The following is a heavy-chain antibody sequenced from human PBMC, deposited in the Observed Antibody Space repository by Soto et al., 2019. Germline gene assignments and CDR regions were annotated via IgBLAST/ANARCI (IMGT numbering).Heavy chain of an antibody. D-gene: IGHD6-6*01. CDR2: INPEGRT. J-gene: IGHJ4*02. CDR3: AKRPLAARHTDY. V-gene: IGHV3-66*04. CDR1: GLIVNNNF. Sequence: GGSLRLSCEASGLIVNNNFMNWVRQAPGRGLEWVSVINPEGRTYYADSVKDRFTISRDNSKNTLYLQMNSLRADDTAVYYCAKRPLAARHTDYWGQGTLVTVSS.